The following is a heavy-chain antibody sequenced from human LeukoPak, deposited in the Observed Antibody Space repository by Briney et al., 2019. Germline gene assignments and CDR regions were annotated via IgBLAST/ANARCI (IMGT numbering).Heavy chain of an antibody. V-gene: IGHV4-4*07. CDR1: GGSISSYY. J-gene: IGHJ4*02. CDR3: ARETPVRPFDY. D-gene: IGHD2-8*01. Sequence: PSETLSLTPTVSGGSISSYYWSWIRQPAGKGLERIGRIYTSGSTNYNPSLKSRVTISVDKSKNQFSLKLSSVTAADTAVYYCARETPVRPFDYWGQGTLVTVSS. CDR2: IYTSGST.